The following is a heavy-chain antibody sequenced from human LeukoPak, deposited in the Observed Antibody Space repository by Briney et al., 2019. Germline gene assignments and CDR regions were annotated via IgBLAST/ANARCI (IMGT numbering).Heavy chain of an antibody. J-gene: IGHJ6*02. Sequence: GGSLRLSCAASGFTFSSYGMHWVRQAPGKGLEWVAVIYSGGSTYYADSVKGRFTISRDNSKNTLYLQMNSLRAEDTAVYYCARDMVRGVIAIGMDVWGQGTTVTVSS. V-gene: IGHV3-NL1*01. CDR1: GFTFSSYG. CDR2: IYSGGST. CDR3: ARDMVRGVIAIGMDV. D-gene: IGHD3-10*01.